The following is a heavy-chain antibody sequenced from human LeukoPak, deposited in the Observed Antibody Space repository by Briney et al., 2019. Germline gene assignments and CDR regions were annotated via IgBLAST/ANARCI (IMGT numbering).Heavy chain of an antibody. CDR1: GYTFTGYY. J-gene: IGHJ5*02. V-gene: IGHV1-2*02. Sequence: ASVKVSCKASGYTFTGYYMHWVRQAPGQGLEWMGWVNPNSGGTNYAQKFQGRVTMTRDTSISTAYMELSRLRSDDTAVYYCARDLAQWLVYNWFDPWGQGTLVTGSS. CDR2: VNPNSGGT. CDR3: ARDLAQWLVYNWFDP. D-gene: IGHD6-19*01.